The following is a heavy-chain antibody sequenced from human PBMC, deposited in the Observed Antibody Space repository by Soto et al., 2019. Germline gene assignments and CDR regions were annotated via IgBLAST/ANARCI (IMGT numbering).Heavy chain of an antibody. J-gene: IGHJ4*02. D-gene: IGHD3-9*01. Sequence: ASVKVSCKVSGYTLTELSMHWVRQAPGKGLEWMGGFDPEDGETIYAQKFQGRVTMTEDTSTDTAYMELSSLRSEDTAVYYCATALLLYYDILTWTYWGQGTLVTVSS. CDR1: GYTLTELS. CDR2: FDPEDGET. V-gene: IGHV1-24*01. CDR3: ATALLLYYDILTWTY.